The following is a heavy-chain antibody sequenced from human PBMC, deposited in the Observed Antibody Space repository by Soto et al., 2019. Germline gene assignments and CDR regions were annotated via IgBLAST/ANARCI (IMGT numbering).Heavy chain of an antibody. D-gene: IGHD3-16*01. V-gene: IGHV3-53*04. CDR2: MYSGGAT. J-gene: IGHJ3*01. CDR1: GFTVSGNY. CDR3: SRDGGVSFDL. Sequence: EVQLVESGGGLVQPGGSLRLSCTASGFTVSGNYMSWVRQAPGKGLEWVSVMYSGGATYFADSVKGRFTISRDNSKNTLFLQMNSLRTEDTAVYYCSRDGGVSFDLWGQGTMVTVSS.